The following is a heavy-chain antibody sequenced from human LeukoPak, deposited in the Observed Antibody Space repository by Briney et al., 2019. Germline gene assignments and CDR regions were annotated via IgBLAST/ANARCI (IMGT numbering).Heavy chain of an antibody. CDR3: ARSDLATITAGPFEY. D-gene: IGHD5-12*01. V-gene: IGHV1-18*01. Sequence: GASVKVSCKASGYTFITYGITWVRQARGQGLEWMGWISAHQGNTKCAQNFQGRVTLTIDTSTSTAYMDLRSLRSDDTAIYFCARSDLATITAGPFEYWGQGTLVAVSS. CDR1: GYTFITYG. J-gene: IGHJ4*02. CDR2: ISAHQGNT.